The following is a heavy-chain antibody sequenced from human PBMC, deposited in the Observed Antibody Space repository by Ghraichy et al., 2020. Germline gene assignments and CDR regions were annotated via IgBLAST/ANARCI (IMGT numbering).Heavy chain of an antibody. V-gene: IGHV3-48*02. CDR1: GFTFSNYS. Sequence: LSLTCAASGFTFSNYSMNWVRQAPGKGLEWISYINFTGSTTYYADSVKGRFSISRDNAKNSLYLQMNSLRDEDAAVYYCARANYDFWSASNYYYGMDVWGQGTTVTVS. D-gene: IGHD3-3*01. CDR3: ARANYDFWSASNYYYGMDV. J-gene: IGHJ6*02. CDR2: INFTGSTT.